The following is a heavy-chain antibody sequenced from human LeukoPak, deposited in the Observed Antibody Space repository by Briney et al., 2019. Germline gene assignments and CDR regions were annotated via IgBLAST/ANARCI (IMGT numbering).Heavy chain of an antibody. J-gene: IGHJ4*02. CDR3: ARGDTAMGLSDYFDY. V-gene: IGHV3-48*04. CDR2: ISSSSSTI. D-gene: IGHD5-18*01. Sequence: GGSLRLSCAASGFTFSSDSMNWVRQAPGKGRKGVSYISSSSSTIYYADSVKGRFNISRDNAKTSLYLPMNSLRGEDTAVYYCARGDTAMGLSDYFDYWGQGTLVTVSS. CDR1: GFTFSSDS.